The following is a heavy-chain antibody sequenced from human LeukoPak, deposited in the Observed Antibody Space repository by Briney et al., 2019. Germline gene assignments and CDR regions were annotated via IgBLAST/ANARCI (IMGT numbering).Heavy chain of an antibody. Sequence: GGSLRLSCAASGFTFSSYAMHWVRQAPGKGLEWVAVISYDGSNKYYADSVKGRFIISRDNSKNTLYLQMNSLRAEDTAVYYCARTGYDYVWGSYRPYYFDYWGQGTLVTVSS. CDR2: ISYDGSNK. J-gene: IGHJ4*02. CDR1: GFTFSSYA. V-gene: IGHV3-30*04. D-gene: IGHD3-16*02. CDR3: ARTGYDYVWGSYRPYYFDY.